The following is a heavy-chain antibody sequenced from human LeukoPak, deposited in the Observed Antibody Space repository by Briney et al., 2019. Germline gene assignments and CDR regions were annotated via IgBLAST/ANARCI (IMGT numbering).Heavy chain of an antibody. CDR2: ISGSGGST. Sequence: PGGSLRLSCAASGFTFSSYAMSWVSQAPGKGLEWVSAISGSGGSTYYANSVKGRLTIPRDNSKHTLYLQMNSLRAEDTAVYYCAKDPTYYDDSTGGLLYWGQGTLVTVSS. J-gene: IGHJ4*02. D-gene: IGHD3-22*01. CDR1: GFTFSSYA. V-gene: IGHV3-23*01. CDR3: AKDPTYYDDSTGGLLY.